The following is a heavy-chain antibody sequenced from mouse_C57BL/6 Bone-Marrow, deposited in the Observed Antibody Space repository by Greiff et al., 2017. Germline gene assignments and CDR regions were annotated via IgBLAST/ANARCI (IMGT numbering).Heavy chain of an antibody. CDR2: VDPNSGGT. CDR3: ARERLRSFAY. V-gene: IGHV1-72*01. D-gene: IGHD3-2*02. J-gene: IGHJ3*01. Sequence: VQLQQPGAELVQPWASVKLSCKASGYTFTSYWMHWVKQRPGRGLELNGRVDPNSGGTKYNEKFKSKATLTVDKPSSTAYMQLSSLTSEDSAVYYCARERLRSFAYWGQGTLVTVSA. CDR1: GYTFTSYW.